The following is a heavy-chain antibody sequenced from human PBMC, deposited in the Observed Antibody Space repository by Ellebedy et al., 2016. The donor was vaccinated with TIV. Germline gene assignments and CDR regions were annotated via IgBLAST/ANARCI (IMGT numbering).Heavy chain of an antibody. Sequence: GESLKISCAASGFTFVSHAMTWVRHSPGTGLEWVSAINGRGGTTYYADSVKGRFTISRDNSENTLYLQMNNLRAEDTAIYYCARGRSGTYIHHAFDYWGQGILVTVSS. J-gene: IGHJ4*02. CDR3: ARGRSGTYIHHAFDY. CDR2: INGRGGTT. CDR1: GFTFVSHA. V-gene: IGHV3-23*01. D-gene: IGHD3-16*01.